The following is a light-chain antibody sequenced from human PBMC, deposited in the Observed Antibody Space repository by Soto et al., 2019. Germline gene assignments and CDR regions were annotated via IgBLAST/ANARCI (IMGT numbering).Light chain of an antibody. CDR2: DNY. J-gene: IGLJ2*01. V-gene: IGLV1-51*01. CDR1: TSNIGSNY. Sequence: QAVVTQPPSVSAASGQKVTISCSGSTSNIGSNYVTWYQQLPGTAPKLLIYDNYERPSGIPDRFSGSKSGTSATLGITGLQTGDEADYYCGTWDDSLSGVVFGGGTKLTVL. CDR3: GTWDDSLSGVV.